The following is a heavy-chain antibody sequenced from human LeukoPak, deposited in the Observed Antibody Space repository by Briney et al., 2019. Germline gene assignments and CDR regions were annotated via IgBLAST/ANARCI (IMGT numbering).Heavy chain of an antibody. D-gene: IGHD1-1*01. Sequence: SGGSLRLSCAASGFTFSSYSMNWVRQAPGKGLEWVSYISSSSSTIYYADSVKGRFTISRDNAKNSLYLQMNSLRAEDTAVYYCARSHQLSYWGQGTLVTVSS. V-gene: IGHV3-48*04. J-gene: IGHJ4*02. CDR2: ISSSSSTI. CDR3: ARSHQLSY. CDR1: GFTFSSYS.